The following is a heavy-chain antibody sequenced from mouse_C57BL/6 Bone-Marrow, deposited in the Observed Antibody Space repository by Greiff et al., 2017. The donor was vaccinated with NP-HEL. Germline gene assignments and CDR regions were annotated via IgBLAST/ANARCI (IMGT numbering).Heavy chain of an antibody. Sequence: EVMLVESEGGLVQPGSSMKLPCTASGFTFSDYYTAWVRQVPEKGLEWVANINYDGSSTYYLDSLKSRFIISRDKEKNILYLQMSNLKSEDTATYYGAREEGLRRRTYAMDYWGQGTAITVSS. CDR2: INYDGSST. D-gene: IGHD2-4*01. V-gene: IGHV5-16*01. CDR3: AREEGLRRRTYAMDY. CDR1: GFTFSDYY. J-gene: IGHJ4*01.